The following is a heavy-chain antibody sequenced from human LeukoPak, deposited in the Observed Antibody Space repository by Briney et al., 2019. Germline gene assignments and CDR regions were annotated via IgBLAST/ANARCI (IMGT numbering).Heavy chain of an antibody. V-gene: IGHV3-7*03. CDR2: IKQDGSEE. CDR1: GFILSDYW. CDR3: ARGPYSRDNFDY. J-gene: IGHJ4*02. D-gene: IGHD6-13*01. Sequence: GGSLRLSCAASGFILSDYWMSWVHQAPGKGLEWVADIKQDGSEEYYVDSVKGRFTISRDNAKNSLFLQMNSLRAEDTAVYYCARGPYSRDNFDYWGQGTLVTVSS.